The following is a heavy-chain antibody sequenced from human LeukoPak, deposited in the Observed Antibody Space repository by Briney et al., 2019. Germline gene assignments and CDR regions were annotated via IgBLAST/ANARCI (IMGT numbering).Heavy chain of an antibody. V-gene: IGHV4-39*07. CDR1: GGSISSSSYY. J-gene: IGHJ4*02. CDR2: IYYSGST. CDR3: ARGGRYYYDSSGYPYNFDY. Sequence: PSETLSLTCTVSGGSISSSSYYWGWIRQPPGKGLEWIGSIYYSGSTYYNPSLKSRVTISVDTSKNQFSLKLSSVTAADTAVYYCARGGRYYYDSSGYPYNFDYWGQGTLVTVSS. D-gene: IGHD3-22*01.